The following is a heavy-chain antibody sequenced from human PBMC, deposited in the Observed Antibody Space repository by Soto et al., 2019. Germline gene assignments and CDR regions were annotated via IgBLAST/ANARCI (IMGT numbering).Heavy chain of an antibody. CDR2: IYPGDSDT. V-gene: IGHV5-51*01. J-gene: IGHJ4*02. Sequence: GESLKISCKASGDSFISYWIGWVRQTPGKGLEWMGIIYPGDSDTRYSPSFQGQVTISADKFSNTAYLHWGGLKASDTAMYYCARFSLHCTSPSCYFESWGQGAMGNVS. CDR3: ARFSLHCTSPSCYFES. D-gene: IGHD2-2*01. CDR1: GDSFISYW.